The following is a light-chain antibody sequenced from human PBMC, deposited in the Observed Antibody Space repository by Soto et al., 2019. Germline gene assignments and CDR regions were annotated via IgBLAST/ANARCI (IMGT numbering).Light chain of an antibody. J-gene: IGKJ1*01. V-gene: IGKV3-11*01. CDR2: DVS. Sequence: EIVLTQSPATLSLSPGEGATLSCRASQSFSSYLAWYQQKPGQAPRLLIYDVSNRATGIPARFSGSGSGTDFTLNISSLEPEDFAVYYCQQRGETFGQGTKVEIK. CDR1: QSFSSY. CDR3: QQRGET.